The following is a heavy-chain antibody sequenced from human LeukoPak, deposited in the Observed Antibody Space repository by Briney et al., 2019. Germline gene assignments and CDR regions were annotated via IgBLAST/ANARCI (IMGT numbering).Heavy chain of an antibody. J-gene: IGHJ4*02. CDR3: ASQAPGHTSGWSL. Sequence: PSETLSLTYTVNSGTLSGYYWTWIRQSSGKGLEYIGEINQSGDTNYNPSLKSRITISVDASKNQFSLNLGSVTAADTAVYYCASQAPGHTSGWSLWGQGTLVTVSS. CDR1: SGTLSGYY. CDR2: INQSGDT. D-gene: IGHD6-19*01. V-gene: IGHV4-34*01.